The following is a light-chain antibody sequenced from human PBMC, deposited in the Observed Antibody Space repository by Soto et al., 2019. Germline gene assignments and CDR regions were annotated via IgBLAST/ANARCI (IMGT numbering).Light chain of an antibody. Sequence: DIVMTQSPVFLSVTPGEPASISCRSSQSLLHSNGYNYLDWYLQKPGQSPQLLIYLGSNRASGVPDRFSGSASGTDFTLKISRVEAEDVGVYYCMQVLQTPTFGGGTKVEIK. V-gene: IGKV2-28*01. J-gene: IGKJ4*01. CDR3: MQVLQTPT. CDR1: QSLLHSNGYNY. CDR2: LGS.